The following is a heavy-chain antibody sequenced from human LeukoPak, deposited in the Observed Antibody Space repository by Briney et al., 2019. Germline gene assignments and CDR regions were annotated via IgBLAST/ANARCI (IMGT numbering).Heavy chain of an antibody. CDR3: VRDVWGDRDSYFDY. CDR1: GFTFSDYY. D-gene: IGHD2-21*01. J-gene: IGHJ4*02. CDR2: IGSSISHT. Sequence: GGSLRLSCAASGFTFSDYYMTWIRQAQAKGLEWVSYIGSSISHTNYADSVKGRFTISRDNAKNTLYLQMNSLRAEDTAIYYCVRDVWGDRDSYFDYWGQGTLVTVSS. V-gene: IGHV3-11*06.